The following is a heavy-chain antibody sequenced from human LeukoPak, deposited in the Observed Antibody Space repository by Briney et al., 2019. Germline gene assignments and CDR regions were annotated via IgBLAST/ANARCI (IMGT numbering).Heavy chain of an antibody. CDR2: VSHSGST. D-gene: IGHD5-18*01. J-gene: IGHJ4*02. Sequence: SETLSLTCTVSGYSISSDYYWGWIRQPPGKGLEWIASVSHSGSTYYNPSLKSRVTISVYTSKHQFSLKVTSVPAADTALYYCARERIERYTYASSDFDYWGRGTLVTVSS. CDR3: ARERIERYTYASSDFDY. CDR1: GYSISSDYY. V-gene: IGHV4-38-2*02.